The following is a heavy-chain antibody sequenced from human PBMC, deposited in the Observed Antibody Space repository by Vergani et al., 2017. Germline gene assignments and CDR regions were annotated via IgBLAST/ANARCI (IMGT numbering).Heavy chain of an antibody. CDR2: IRYDGNNK. Sequence: QVQLVETGGGVVQPGGSLRLYCATSGFSFNTYGAHWVRQAPGKGLEWVAFIRYDGNNKYYADSVKGRFTISRDNSKNTLNLQMNRLRAEDTAVYYCAKGDKYSFGSYYFDFWGQGTLVTVSS. V-gene: IGHV3-30*02. J-gene: IGHJ4*02. D-gene: IGHD5-18*01. CDR3: AKGDKYSFGSYYFDF. CDR1: GFSFNTYG.